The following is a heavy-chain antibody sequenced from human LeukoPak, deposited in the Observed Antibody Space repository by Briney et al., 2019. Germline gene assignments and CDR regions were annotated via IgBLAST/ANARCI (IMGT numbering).Heavy chain of an antibody. CDR3: ATSAGTIYTWFDP. D-gene: IGHD1-1*01. V-gene: IGHV4-59*01. CDR1: GGSISSDY. Sequence: PSETLSLTCTVSGGSISSDYWSWIRQPPGKGLEWIGYIDYSGNTSYNPSLKSRVTISVDTSKNQLSLKQSSVTAADTAVYYCATSAGTIYTWFDPWGQGTLVTVSS. CDR2: IDYSGNT. J-gene: IGHJ5*02.